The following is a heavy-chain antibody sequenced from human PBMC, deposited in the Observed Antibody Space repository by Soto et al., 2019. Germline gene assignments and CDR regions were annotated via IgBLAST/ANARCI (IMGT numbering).Heavy chain of an antibody. CDR1: GFTFSNAW. Sequence: GGSLRLSCAASGFTFSNAWMSWVRQAPGKGLEWVGRIKSKTDGGTTDYAAPVKGRFTISRDDSKNTLYLQMNSLKTEDTAVYYCTISSLERRVSLRGYWGQGTLVTVSS. D-gene: IGHD1-1*01. CDR2: IKSKTDGGTT. J-gene: IGHJ4*02. V-gene: IGHV3-15*01. CDR3: TISSLERRVSLRGY.